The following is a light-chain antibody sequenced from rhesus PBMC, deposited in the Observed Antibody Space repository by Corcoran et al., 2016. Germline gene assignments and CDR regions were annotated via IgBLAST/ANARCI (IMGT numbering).Light chain of an antibody. Sequence: DIQMSQSPSSLSASVGDRVTITCLASQGISSYLNWYQQKTGKAPKLLIYYSNSLASGVPSRFSGSGYGTEFTLTISSLQPEDFATYYCQQVNSNPRTFGQGTKVEIK. J-gene: IGKJ1*01. CDR2: YSN. CDR1: QGISSY. CDR3: QQVNSNPRT. V-gene: IGKV1-32*02.